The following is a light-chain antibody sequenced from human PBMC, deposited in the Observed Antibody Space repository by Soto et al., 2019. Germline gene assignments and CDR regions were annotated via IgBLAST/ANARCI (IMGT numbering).Light chain of an antibody. CDR3: SSYTISSTRV. CDR1: SSDVGTYNY. V-gene: IGLV2-14*01. Sequence: QSALTQPASVSGSPGQSITISCTGTSSDVGTYNYVSWYQQHPNKAPKLMIYEVSNRPSGVSNRFSGSKSGNTASLTISGLQAEDEADYYCSSYTISSTRVFGGGTQLTVL. J-gene: IGLJ3*02. CDR2: EVS.